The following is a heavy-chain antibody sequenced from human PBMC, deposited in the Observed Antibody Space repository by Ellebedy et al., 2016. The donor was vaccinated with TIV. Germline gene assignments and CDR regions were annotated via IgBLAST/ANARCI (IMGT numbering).Heavy chain of an antibody. CDR3: ARGGCSGGSCYPRLVEYGMDV. CDR2: INPSGGST. D-gene: IGHD2-15*01. V-gene: IGHV1-46*01. Sequence: ASVKVSXXASGYTFTSYYMHWVRQAPGQGLEWMGIINPSGGSTSYAQKFQGRVTMTRDTSTSTVYMELSSLRSEDTAVYYCARGGCSGGSCYPRLVEYGMDVWGQGTTVTVSS. J-gene: IGHJ6*02. CDR1: GYTFTSYY.